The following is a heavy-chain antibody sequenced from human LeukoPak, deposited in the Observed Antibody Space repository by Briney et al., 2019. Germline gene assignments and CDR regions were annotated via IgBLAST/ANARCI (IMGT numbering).Heavy chain of an antibody. Sequence: PGGSLRLSCAASGFTFSSYSMNWVRQAPGKGLEWVSYISSGGSTIYYADSVKGRFTISRDNAKNSLYLQMNSLRAEDTAVYYCAREHLPSFSSGWFRHFDYWGQGTLVTVSS. J-gene: IGHJ4*02. CDR2: ISSGGSTI. D-gene: IGHD6-19*01. V-gene: IGHV3-48*04. CDR3: AREHLPSFSSGWFRHFDY. CDR1: GFTFSSYS.